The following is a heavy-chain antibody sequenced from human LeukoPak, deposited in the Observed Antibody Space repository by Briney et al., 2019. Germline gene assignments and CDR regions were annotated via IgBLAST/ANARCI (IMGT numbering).Heavy chain of an antibody. V-gene: IGHV4-34*01. CDR3: ARYSGKGCSSTSCYAWLGYYYYGMDV. D-gene: IGHD2-2*01. Sequence: SETLSLTCAVYGGSFSGYYWSWIRQPPGKGLEWIGEINHNGSTNYNPSLKSRVTISVDTSKNQFSLKLSSVTAADTAVYYCARYSGKGCSSTSCYAWLGYYYYGMDVWGQGTTVTVSS. CDR1: GGSFSGYY. J-gene: IGHJ6*02. CDR2: INHNGST.